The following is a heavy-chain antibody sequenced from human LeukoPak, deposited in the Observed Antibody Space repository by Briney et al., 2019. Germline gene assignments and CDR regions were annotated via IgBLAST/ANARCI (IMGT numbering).Heavy chain of an antibody. D-gene: IGHD6-6*01. CDR3: ASHANFEYSSSSGFDY. Sequence: PGGPLRLSCAASGFTYSSYAMHWVRQAPGKGLEGVAVISYDGSNKYYADSVKGRFTISRDNSKNTLYLQMNSLRAEDTAVYYCASHANFEYSSSSGFDYWGQGTLVTVSS. CDR1: GFTYSSYA. J-gene: IGHJ4*02. CDR2: ISYDGSNK. V-gene: IGHV3-30*04.